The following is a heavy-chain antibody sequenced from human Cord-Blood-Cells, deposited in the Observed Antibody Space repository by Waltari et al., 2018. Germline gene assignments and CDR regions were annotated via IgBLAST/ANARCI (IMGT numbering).Heavy chain of an antibody. J-gene: IGHJ4*02. Sequence: QLQLQESGPGLVKPSETLSLTGTVSGGSISSSMYYWGRIRQPPGKGLEWIGSIYYSGSTYYTPSLKRRVAISVDTSKNQFSLKLSSVTAADTAVYYCARRTPWVDYWGQGTLVTVSS. CDR1: GGSISSSMYY. CDR2: IYYSGST. D-gene: IGHD2-15*01. CDR3: ARRTPWVDY. V-gene: IGHV4-39*01.